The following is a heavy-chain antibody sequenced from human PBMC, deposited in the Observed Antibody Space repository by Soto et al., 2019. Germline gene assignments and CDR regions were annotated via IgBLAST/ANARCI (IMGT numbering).Heavy chain of an antibody. CDR2: ISSSSSYI. Sequence: EVQLVESGGGLVKPGGSLRLSCAASGFTFSSYSMNWVRQAPGKGLEWVSSISSSSSYIYYADSVKGRFTISRDNAKNSLYLQMNSRRAEDTAVYYCWSIAARRGDYWGQGTLVTVSS. CDR3: WSIAARRGDY. D-gene: IGHD6-6*01. CDR1: GFTFSSYS. V-gene: IGHV3-21*01. J-gene: IGHJ4*02.